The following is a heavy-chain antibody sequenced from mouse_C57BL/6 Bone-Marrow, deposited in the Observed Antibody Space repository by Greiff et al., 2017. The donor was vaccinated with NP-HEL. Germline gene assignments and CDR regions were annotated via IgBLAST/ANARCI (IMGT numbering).Heavy chain of an antibody. Sequence: EVKLMESGGGLVQPGGSMKLSCAASGFTFSDAWMDWVRQSPEKGLEWVAEIRNKANNHATYYAESVKGRVTISRDDSKSSVYLQMNSLRAEDTGIYYCTRDGYSGNYAMDYWGQGTSVTVSS. CDR2: IRNKANNHAT. CDR1: GFTFSDAW. V-gene: IGHV6-6*01. CDR3: TRDGYSGNYAMDY. D-gene: IGHD2-3*01. J-gene: IGHJ4*01.